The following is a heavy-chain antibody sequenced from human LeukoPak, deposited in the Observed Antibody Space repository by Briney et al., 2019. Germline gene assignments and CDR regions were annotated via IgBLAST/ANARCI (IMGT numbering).Heavy chain of an antibody. J-gene: IGHJ6*03. V-gene: IGHV3-23*01. CDR1: GFTFSSYA. D-gene: IGHD6-19*01. Sequence: PGGSLRLSCAASGFTFSSYAMSWVRQAPGKGLEWVSAISGSGGSTYYADSVKGRSTISRDNSKNTLYLQMNSLRAEDTAVYYCAKMGSGSSGWYGRYYYYMDVWGKGTTVTVSS. CDR3: AKMGSGSSGWYGRYYYYMDV. CDR2: ISGSGGST.